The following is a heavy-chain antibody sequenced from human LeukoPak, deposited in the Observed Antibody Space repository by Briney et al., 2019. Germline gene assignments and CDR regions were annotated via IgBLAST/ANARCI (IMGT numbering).Heavy chain of an antibody. V-gene: IGHV3-21*01. CDR1: GFTFSSYS. Sequence: GGSLRLSCAASGFTFSSYSMNWVRQAPGKGPEWVSSISSSSSYIYYADSVKGRFTISRDNAKNSLYLQMNSLRAEDTAVYYCARVHGGCSSTSCYVDYWGQGTLVTVSS. CDR2: ISSSSSYI. CDR3: ARVHGGCSSTSCYVDY. J-gene: IGHJ4*02. D-gene: IGHD2-2*01.